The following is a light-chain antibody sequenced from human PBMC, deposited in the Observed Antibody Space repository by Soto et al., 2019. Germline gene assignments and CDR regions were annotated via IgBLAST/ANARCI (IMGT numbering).Light chain of an antibody. J-gene: IGKJ5*01. V-gene: IGKV1-8*01. CDR1: QGIISY. Sequence: AIRMTQSPSSFSASTGDRVTITCRASQGIISYLAWYQQKPGKAPKLLIYTASTLQSGVPSRFSGSGSGTEFTLTISCLQSEDFATYYCQQYYSYPFTFGQGTRLEIK. CDR3: QQYYSYPFT. CDR2: TAS.